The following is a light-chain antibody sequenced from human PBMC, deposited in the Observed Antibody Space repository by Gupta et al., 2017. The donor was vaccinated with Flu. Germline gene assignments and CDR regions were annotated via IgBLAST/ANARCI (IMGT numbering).Light chain of an antibody. CDR2: GKN. CDR3: NSRDSSGNHVV. V-gene: IGLV3-19*01. J-gene: IGLJ2*01. Sequence: SSELTQDPAVSVALGQTVRITCQGDRLRSYYASWYQQKPGQAPVLVIYGKNNRPSGIPDRFSGSRSGNTASLTITGAQAEDEADYYCNSRDSSGNHVVFGGGTKLTVL. CDR1: RLRSYY.